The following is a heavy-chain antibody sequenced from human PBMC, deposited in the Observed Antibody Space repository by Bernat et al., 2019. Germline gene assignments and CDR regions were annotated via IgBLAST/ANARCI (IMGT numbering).Heavy chain of an antibody. Sequence: QVQLVQSGAEVKKPGASVKVSCKASGYTFTGYYMHWVRQAPGQRLEWMGWINAGNGNTKYSQKFQGRVTITRDTSASTAYMELSSLRSEDTAVYYCVRGNQLLPFDYWGQGTLVTVSS. CDR2: INAGNGNT. J-gene: IGHJ4*02. CDR1: GYTFTGYY. V-gene: IGHV1-3*01. D-gene: IGHD2-2*01. CDR3: VRGNQLLPFDY.